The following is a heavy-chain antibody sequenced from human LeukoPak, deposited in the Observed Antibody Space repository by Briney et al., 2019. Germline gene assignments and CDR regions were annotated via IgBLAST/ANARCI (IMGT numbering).Heavy chain of an antibody. CDR3: ARDGYGDYLFDY. CDR2: ISSSSSYI. V-gene: IGHV3-21*01. CDR1: GFTFSSYS. Sequence: PGGSLRLSCAASGFTFSSYSMNWVRQAPGKGLEWVSSISSSSSYIYYADSVKGRFTISRDNAKNSLYLQMNSLRAEDTAVYFCARDGYGDYLFDYWGQGTLVTVSS. J-gene: IGHJ4*02. D-gene: IGHD4-17*01.